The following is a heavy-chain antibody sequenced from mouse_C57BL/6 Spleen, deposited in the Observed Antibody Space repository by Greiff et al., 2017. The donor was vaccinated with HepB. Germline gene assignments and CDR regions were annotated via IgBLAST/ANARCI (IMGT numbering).Heavy chain of an antibody. CDR1: GFNIKDYY. CDR2: IDPEDGDT. CDR3: TTFITTVVAEAY. V-gene: IGHV14-1*01. Sequence: EVQLVESGAELVRPGASVKLSCTASGFNIKDYYMHWVKQRPEQGLEWIGRIDPEDGDTEYAPKFQDKATMTADTTSNTAYLQLISLTSEDTAVYYCTTFITTVVAEAYWGQGTLVTVSA. D-gene: IGHD1-1*01. J-gene: IGHJ3*01.